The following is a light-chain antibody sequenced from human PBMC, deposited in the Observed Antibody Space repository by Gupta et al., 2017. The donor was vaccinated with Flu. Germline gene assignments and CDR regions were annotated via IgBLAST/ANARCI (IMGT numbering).Light chain of an antibody. V-gene: IGLV3-21*02. CDR1: NIESKS. CDR2: DNS. CDR3: QVWDNNSEHVV. J-gene: IGLJ2*01. Sequence: SVLTQSPSVSVAPGQTARISCGGNNIESKSVHWFQQRPGQAPVLVIYDNSDRPSGIPERFSGSNSGNPATLTISRVEAGDEADYYCQVWDNNSEHVVFGGGTKLTVL.